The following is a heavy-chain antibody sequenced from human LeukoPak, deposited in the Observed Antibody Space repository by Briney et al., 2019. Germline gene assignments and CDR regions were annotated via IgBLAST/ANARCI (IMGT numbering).Heavy chain of an antibody. J-gene: IGHJ4*02. CDR2: ISYDGSNK. CDR1: GFTFRNYV. D-gene: IGHD5-18*01. V-gene: IGHV3-30-3*01. Sequence: GGSLRLSCAASGFTFRNYVIHWVRQAPGKGLEWVAVISYDGSNKYYADSVKGRFTISRDNSKNTLYLQMNSLRAEDTAVYYCARDPPRGYSYQNQYYFDYWGQGTLVTVSS. CDR3: ARDPPRGYSYQNQYYFDY.